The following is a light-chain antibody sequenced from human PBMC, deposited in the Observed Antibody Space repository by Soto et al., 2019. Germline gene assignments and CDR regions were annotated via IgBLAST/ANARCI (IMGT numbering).Light chain of an antibody. CDR1: QSLVYSVGNTY. Sequence: VLTQSLLYSPVTLGQAASISCRSSQSLVYSVGNTYLSWLQQRPGQPPRLLIYQVSNRFSGVPDRFSGSGAGTDFILKISRVEAEDVGVYSCIQFSHFPRTFGQGTKVEIK. CDR2: QVS. J-gene: IGKJ1*01. CDR3: IQFSHFPRT. V-gene: IGKV2-24*01.